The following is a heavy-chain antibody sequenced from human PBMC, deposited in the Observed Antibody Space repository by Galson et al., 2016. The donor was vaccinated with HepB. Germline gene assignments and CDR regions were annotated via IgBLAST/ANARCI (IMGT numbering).Heavy chain of an antibody. CDR2: IITIFGTG. CDR1: GGTLSSYA. Sequence: SVKVSCKASGGTLSSYAISWVRQAPGQGLEWMGGIITIFGTGHYAQNFQGRVTIIADEYTSTAYMELSSLRSEDTAVYYCARTVTDRATLDWYFELWGRGTPVTVSS. V-gene: IGHV1-69*13. J-gene: IGHJ2*01. CDR3: ARTVTDRATLDWYFEL. D-gene: IGHD1-26*01.